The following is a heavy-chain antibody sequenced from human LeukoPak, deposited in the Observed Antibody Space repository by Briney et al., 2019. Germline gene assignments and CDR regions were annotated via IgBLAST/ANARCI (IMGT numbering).Heavy chain of an antibody. J-gene: IGHJ4*02. Sequence: SGGSLRLSCAASGFTFSGNAMNWVRQAPGKGLEWVSVISGSGGSTYYADSVKGRFTISRDNSKNTLYLQINSLRVEDTALYYRAKDKYCSGGSCYYDYWGQGTLVTVSS. CDR1: GFTFSGNA. CDR2: ISGSGGST. D-gene: IGHD2-15*01. V-gene: IGHV3-23*01. CDR3: AKDKYCSGGSCYYDY.